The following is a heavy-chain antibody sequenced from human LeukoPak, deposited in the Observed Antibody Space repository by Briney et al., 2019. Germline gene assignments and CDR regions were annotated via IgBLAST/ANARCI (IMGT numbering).Heavy chain of an antibody. D-gene: IGHD5-18*01. CDR1: GGTFSSYA. CDR3: ARSRSYGYYYGMDV. J-gene: IGHJ6*04. V-gene: IGHV1-69*13. Sequence: ASVTVSFKASGGTFSSYAISWVRQAPGQGLEWMGGIITIFGTANYAQKFQGRVTITADESTSTAYMELSSLRSEDTAVYYCARSRSYGYYYGMDVWGKGTTVTVSS. CDR2: IITIFGTA.